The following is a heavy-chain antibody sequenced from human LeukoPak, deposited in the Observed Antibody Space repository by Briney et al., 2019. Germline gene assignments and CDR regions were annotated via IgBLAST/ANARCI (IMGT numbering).Heavy chain of an antibody. Sequence: GGSLRLSCAASGFTFDDYAMHWVRQAPGKGLEWVSGISWNSGSIGYADSVKGRFTISRDNAKNSLYLQMNSLRAEDTALYYCAKDAYGDYGYYFDYWGQGTLVTVSS. CDR2: ISWNSGSI. V-gene: IGHV3-9*01. CDR3: AKDAYGDYGYYFDY. D-gene: IGHD4-17*01. CDR1: GFTFDDYA. J-gene: IGHJ4*02.